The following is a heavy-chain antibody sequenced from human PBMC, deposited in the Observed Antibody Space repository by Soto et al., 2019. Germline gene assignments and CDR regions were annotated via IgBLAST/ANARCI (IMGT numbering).Heavy chain of an antibody. V-gene: IGHV3-72*01. Sequence: PGGSLRLSCAASGFGFTFSTSAMSWVRQAPGKGLEWVARTRNKANSYTTEYAASVKGRFTISRDGSKNSLYLQMNSLKTEDTAVYYCARVGTDYAYDYWGQGTLVTVSS. CDR1: GFGFTFSTSA. CDR3: ARVGTDYAYDY. J-gene: IGHJ4*02. CDR2: TRNKANSYTT. D-gene: IGHD2-2*01.